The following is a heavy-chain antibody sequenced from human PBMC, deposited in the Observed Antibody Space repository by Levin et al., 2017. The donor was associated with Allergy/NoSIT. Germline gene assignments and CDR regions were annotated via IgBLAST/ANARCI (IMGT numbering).Heavy chain of an antibody. CDR2: IYYSGST. CDR1: GGSISSGGYY. D-gene: IGHD4-17*01. Sequence: LRLSCTVSGGSISSGGYYWSWIRQHPGKGLEWIGYIYYSGSTYYNPSLKSRVTISVDTSKNQFSLKLSSVTAADTAVYYCASMTTVTRRAFDYWGQGTLVTVSS. J-gene: IGHJ4*02. V-gene: IGHV4-31*03. CDR3: ASMTTVTRRAFDY.